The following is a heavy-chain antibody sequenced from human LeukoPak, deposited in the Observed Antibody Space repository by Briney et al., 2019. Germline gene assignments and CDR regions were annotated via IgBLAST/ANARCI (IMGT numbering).Heavy chain of an antibody. J-gene: IGHJ5*02. CDR2: INHSGST. Sequence: PSETLSLTCTVSGGSISSYYWSWIRQPPGKGLEWIGEINHSGSTNYNPSLKSRVTISLDTSKNQFSLKLSSVTAADTAVYYCASLRYGSGSYFLRSGYNWCDPWGQGTLVTVSS. CDR1: GGSISSYY. D-gene: IGHD3-10*01. V-gene: IGHV4-34*01. CDR3: ASLRYGSGSYFLRSGYNWCDP.